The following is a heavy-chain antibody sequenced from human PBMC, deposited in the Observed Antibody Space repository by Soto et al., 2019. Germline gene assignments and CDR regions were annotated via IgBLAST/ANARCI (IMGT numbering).Heavy chain of an antibody. V-gene: IGHV4-39*01. CDR2: IYYSGTT. CDR1: GGSVSSSSFL. J-gene: IGHJ6*02. CDR3: GRHPATSETYFYGMDV. Sequence: SETLSLTCTVSGGSVSSSSFLWGWIRQSPGKGLEWIGSIYYSGTTYYNPSLKSRVTISVDTSKSQFSLKVTSVTAADTAVYYCGRHPATSETYFYGMDVWGQGTTVTVSS.